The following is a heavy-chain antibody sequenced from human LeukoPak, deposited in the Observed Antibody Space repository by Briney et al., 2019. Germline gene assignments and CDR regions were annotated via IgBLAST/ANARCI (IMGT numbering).Heavy chain of an antibody. CDR2: IIPTLGIA. J-gene: IGHJ4*02. CDR3: ALGLDGSGSYYYFDY. CDR1: GGTFSSYA. D-gene: IGHD3-10*01. Sequence: SVKASCKASGGTFSSYAISWVRQAPGQGLEWMGRIIPTLGIANYAQKFQGRVTITADKSTSTAYMELSSLRSEDTAVYYCALGLDGSGSYYYFDYWGQGTLVTVSS. V-gene: IGHV1-69*04.